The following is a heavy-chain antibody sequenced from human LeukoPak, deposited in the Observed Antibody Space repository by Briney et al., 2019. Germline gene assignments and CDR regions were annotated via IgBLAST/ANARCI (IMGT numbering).Heavy chain of an antibody. V-gene: IGHV3-23*01. CDR1: GLTVCNNY. CDR2: ISGSGGST. D-gene: IGHD6-19*01. CDR3: AKDWSAVAGPIDY. Sequence: PGGSLRLSCVVSGLTVCNNYMSWVRQAPGKGLEWVSAISGSGGSTYYADSVKGRFTISRDNSKNTLYLQMNSLRAEDTAVYYCAKDWSAVAGPIDYWGQGTLVTVSS. J-gene: IGHJ4*02.